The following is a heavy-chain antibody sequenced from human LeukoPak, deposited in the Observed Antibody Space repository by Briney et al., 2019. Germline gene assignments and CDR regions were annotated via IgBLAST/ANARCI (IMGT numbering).Heavy chain of an antibody. J-gene: IGHJ4*02. CDR1: GGSFSGYY. CDR3: AREGIRYFDWLAVD. D-gene: IGHD3-9*01. V-gene: IGHV4-30-4*08. Sequence: SETLSLTCAVYGGSFSGYYWSWIRQPPGKGLEWIGYIYYSGSTYYNPSLKSRVTISVDTSKNQFSLKLSSVTAADTAVYYCAREGIRYFDWLAVDWGQGTLVTVSS. CDR2: IYYSGST.